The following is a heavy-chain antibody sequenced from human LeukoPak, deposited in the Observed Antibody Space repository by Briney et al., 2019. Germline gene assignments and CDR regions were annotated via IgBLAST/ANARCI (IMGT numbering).Heavy chain of an antibody. D-gene: IGHD2-15*01. CDR1: GGSISTYY. CDR2: IYYSGGT. Sequence: SETLSLTCTVSGGSISTYYWNWIRQPPGKGLEWIGNIYYSGGTNYNPSLKSRVTISVDTSKNQFSVKLSFVTAADTAVYYCARTPFVGAFFDYWGQGTLVTVSS. J-gene: IGHJ4*02. CDR3: ARTPFVGAFFDY. V-gene: IGHV4-59*01.